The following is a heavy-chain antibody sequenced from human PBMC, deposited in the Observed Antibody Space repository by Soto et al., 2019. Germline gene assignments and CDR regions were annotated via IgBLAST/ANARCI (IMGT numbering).Heavy chain of an antibody. CDR3: ARMVRGSNIDYYYYMDV. D-gene: IGHD3-10*01. Sequence: QVQLVQSGAEVKKPGASVKVSCKASGYTFTSHGISWVRQAPGQGLEWLGWISANNGDTNYAQKFQGRVTVTTDTYSSTGYMELRSLRSEDTAVYYCARMVRGSNIDYYYYMDVWGKGTTVTVSS. CDR2: ISANNGDT. CDR1: GYTFTSHG. J-gene: IGHJ6*03. V-gene: IGHV1-18*01.